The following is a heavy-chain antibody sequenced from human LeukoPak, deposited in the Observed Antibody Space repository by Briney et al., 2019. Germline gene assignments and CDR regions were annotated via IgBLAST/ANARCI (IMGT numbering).Heavy chain of an antibody. Sequence: PSQTLSLTCTFSGGSISSGGYYWSWIRQPPGKGLEWIGYIYHSGSTYYNPSLKSRVTISVDRSKNQFSLKLSSVTAADTAVYYCARDKQQLAGRAFDIWGQGTMVTVSS. CDR3: ARDKQQLAGRAFDI. J-gene: IGHJ3*02. D-gene: IGHD6-13*01. CDR2: IYHSGST. CDR1: GGSISSGGYY. V-gene: IGHV4-30-2*01.